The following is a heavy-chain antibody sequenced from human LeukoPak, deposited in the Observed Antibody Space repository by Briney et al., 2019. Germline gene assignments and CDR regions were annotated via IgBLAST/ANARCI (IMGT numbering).Heavy chain of an antibody. CDR1: GGSISDYY. V-gene: IGHV4-4*07. J-gene: IGHJ4*02. Sequence: SETLSLTCTVSGGSISDYYWSWIRQPAGRGLEWIGRIYSSGGTTYSPSLNSRVTMSVDRSKNQFSLKLDSVTAADTAVYYCARDKSVYHGDYFDYWGRGILITVSS. CDR2: IYSSGGT. D-gene: IGHD3-3*01. CDR3: ARDKSVYHGDYFDY.